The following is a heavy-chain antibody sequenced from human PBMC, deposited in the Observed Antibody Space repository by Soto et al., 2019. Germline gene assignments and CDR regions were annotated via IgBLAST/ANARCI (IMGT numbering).Heavy chain of an antibody. Sequence: EVQLVESGGGLVKPGGSLRLSCAASGFTFSSYSMNWVRQAPGKGLEWVSSISSSSSYIYYADSVKGRFTISRDNAKNSLYLQMNSLRAEDTAVYYCAREDATIFSFDYWDQGTLVTVSS. CDR3: AREDATIFSFDY. V-gene: IGHV3-21*01. D-gene: IGHD3-3*01. CDR1: GFTFSSYS. CDR2: ISSSSSYI. J-gene: IGHJ4*02.